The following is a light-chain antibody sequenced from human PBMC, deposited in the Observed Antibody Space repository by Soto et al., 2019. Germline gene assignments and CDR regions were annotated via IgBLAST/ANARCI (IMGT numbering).Light chain of an antibody. CDR2: EVS. CDR3: SSYTSSSTWV. J-gene: IGLJ3*02. CDR1: SSHVGGYNY. V-gene: IGLV2-14*01. Sequence: QSALTQPAFVSGSPGQSITISCTGTSSHVGGYNYVSWYQQHPGKAPKLMIYEVSNRPSGVSNRFSGSKAGNTASLTISGLQAEDEADYYCSSYTSSSTWVFGGGTKVTVL.